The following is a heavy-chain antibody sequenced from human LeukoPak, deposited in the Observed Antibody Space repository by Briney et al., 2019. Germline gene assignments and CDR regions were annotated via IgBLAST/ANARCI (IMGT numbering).Heavy chain of an antibody. V-gene: IGHV3-74*01. CDR3: ARRGTGHGMDV. Sequence: GGSLRLSCAASGFTFNNYWIHWVRQVPGKGLVWVSRINNDGGSASYVDSVKGRFTISRDNAKNTLFLQMNSLRAEDTAVYYCARRGTGHGMDVWGQGTTVIVSS. D-gene: IGHD1-1*01. CDR2: INNDGGSA. J-gene: IGHJ6*02. CDR1: GFTFNNYW.